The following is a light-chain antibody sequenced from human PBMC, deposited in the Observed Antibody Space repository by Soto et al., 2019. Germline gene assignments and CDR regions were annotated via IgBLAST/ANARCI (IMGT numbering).Light chain of an antibody. V-gene: IGLV1-51*01. CDR2: DND. CDR1: SSNIAKNS. J-gene: IGLJ3*02. Sequence: QAVVTQPPSVSAAPGQRVTISCSGSSSNIAKNSVSWYQQVPGTAPKLLLYDNDERPSGIPDRFSGSKSDSSGTLAITGLQTGDEAHYYCGTWDSSLSAWVFGGGTKLTVL. CDR3: GTWDSSLSAWV.